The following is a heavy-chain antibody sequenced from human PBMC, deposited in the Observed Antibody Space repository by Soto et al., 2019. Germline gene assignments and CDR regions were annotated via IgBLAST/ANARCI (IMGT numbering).Heavy chain of an antibody. D-gene: IGHD1-26*01. V-gene: IGHV4-31*03. CDR2: IYYSGST. CDR1: GGSISSGGYY. J-gene: IGHJ4*02. Sequence: QVQLQESGPGLVKPSQTLSLTCTVSGGSISSGGYYWSWIRQHPGKGLEWIGYIYYSGSTYYNPSLXXXGXXSVDTSKNQFSLKLRSVTAADTAVYYCAGIYSGSPGGTLRYWGQGTLVTVSS. CDR3: AGIYSGSPGGTLRY.